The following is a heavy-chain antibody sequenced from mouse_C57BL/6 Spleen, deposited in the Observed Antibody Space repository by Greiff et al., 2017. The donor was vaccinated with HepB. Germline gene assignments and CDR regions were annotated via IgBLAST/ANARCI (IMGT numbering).Heavy chain of an antibody. CDR1: GFNIKDYY. J-gene: IGHJ1*03. D-gene: IGHD1-1*01. CDR2: IDPEDGDT. CDR3: TYYYGSSYRYFDV. Sequence: EVQLQQSGAELVRPGASVKLSCTASGFNIKDYYMHWVKQRPEQGLEWIGRIDPEDGDTEYAPKFQGQATMTADTSSNTAYLQLSSLTSEDTAVYYCTYYYGSSYRYFDVWGTGTTVTVSS. V-gene: IGHV14-1*01.